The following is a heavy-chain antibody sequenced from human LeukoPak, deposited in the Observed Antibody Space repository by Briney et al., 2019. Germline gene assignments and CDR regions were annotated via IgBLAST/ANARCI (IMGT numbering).Heavy chain of an antibody. V-gene: IGHV3-74*01. Sequence: GSLSLSCTSAGCTLSTAWRHWVPQSPGKGLVWVSRTNDDGTITTYADSVKGRFTISRDNAKNTLYLQMNSLRAEDTAVYYCASALGSPLEYWDQGTLVTVSS. CDR3: ASALGSPLEY. J-gene: IGHJ4*02. CDR1: GCTLSTAW. CDR2: TNDDGTIT. D-gene: IGHD1-26*01.